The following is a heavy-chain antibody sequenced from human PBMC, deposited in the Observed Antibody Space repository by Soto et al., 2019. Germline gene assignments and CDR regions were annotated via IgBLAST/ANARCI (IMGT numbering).Heavy chain of an antibody. J-gene: IGHJ4*02. Sequence: GGSLRLSCAASGFTFSSYAMHWVRQAPGKGLEWVAVISYDGSNKYYADSVKGRFTISRDNSKNTLYLQMNSLRAEDTAVYYCARERIVVVPAGLDYWGQGTLLT. CDR1: GFTFSSYA. CDR3: ARERIVVVPAGLDY. V-gene: IGHV3-30-3*01. D-gene: IGHD2-2*01. CDR2: ISYDGSNK.